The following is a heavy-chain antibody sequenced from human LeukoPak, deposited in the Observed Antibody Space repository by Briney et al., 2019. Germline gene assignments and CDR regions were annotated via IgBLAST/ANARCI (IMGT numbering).Heavy chain of an antibody. V-gene: IGHV4-61*02. D-gene: IGHD6-19*01. J-gene: IGHJ5*02. CDR2: IYTSGST. Sequence: SQTLSLTCTVSGGSISSGSYYWSWIRQPAGKGLEWIGRIYTSGSTNYNPSLKSRVTMSVDTSKNQFSLKLSSVTAADTAVYYCARASSGWYNWFDPWGQGTLVTVSS. CDR3: ARASSGWYNWFDP. CDR1: GGSISSGSYY.